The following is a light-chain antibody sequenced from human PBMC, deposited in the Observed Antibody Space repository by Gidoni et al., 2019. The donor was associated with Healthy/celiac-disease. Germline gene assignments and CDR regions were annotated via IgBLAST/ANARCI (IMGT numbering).Light chain of an antibody. CDR3: QQYNNWPRT. Sequence: EIVMTQSPATLSVSPGERATLSCRASQSVSSNLAWHQQKPGQAPRLLIYGASTRATGIPARFSGSGSGTEFTLTISSLQSEDSAVYYCQQYNNWPRTFGQGTKVEIK. CDR2: GAS. J-gene: IGKJ1*01. CDR1: QSVSSN. V-gene: IGKV3-15*01.